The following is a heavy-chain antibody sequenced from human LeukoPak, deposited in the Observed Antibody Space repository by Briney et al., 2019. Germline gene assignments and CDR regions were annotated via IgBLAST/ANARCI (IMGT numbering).Heavy chain of an antibody. V-gene: IGHV4-39*07. D-gene: IGHD3-22*01. Sequence: SETLSLTCTVSGGSISSSSYYWGWIRQPPGKGLERIGSIYYSGSTYYNPSLKSRVTISVDTSKNQFSLKLSSVTAADTAVYYCARVGYYYDSSGYYGGNAHYFDYWGQGTLVTVSS. CDR1: GGSISSSSYY. CDR2: IYYSGST. J-gene: IGHJ4*02. CDR3: ARVGYYYDSSGYYGGNAHYFDY.